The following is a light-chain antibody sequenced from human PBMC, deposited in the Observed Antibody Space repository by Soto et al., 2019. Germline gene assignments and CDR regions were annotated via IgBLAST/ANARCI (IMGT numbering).Light chain of an antibody. CDR1: QSINSW. V-gene: IGKV1-5*03. CDR3: QQYNSYSGT. Sequence: DIQMTQSPSTLSASVGDRVTITCRASQSINSWLAWYQQKPGKAPKLLIYKASSLESGVPSRFSGSGSGTEFTLTISSLQPDDFATYYCQQYNSYSGTFGQGTKV. J-gene: IGKJ1*01. CDR2: KAS.